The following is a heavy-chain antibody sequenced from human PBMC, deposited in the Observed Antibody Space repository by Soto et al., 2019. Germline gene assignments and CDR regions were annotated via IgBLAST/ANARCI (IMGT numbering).Heavy chain of an antibody. V-gene: IGHV3-66*01. Sequence: EVQLVESGGGLVQPGGSLRLSCAASGFTVSSNYMSWVRQAPGKGLEWVSVIYSGGSTYYADSVKGRFTISRDNSKNTLYLQMNSLRAEDTAVYYCARERGKAATVQPDVDFDIWGHGTMVTVSS. CDR3: ARERGKAATVQPDVDFDI. CDR1: GFTVSSNY. D-gene: IGHD1-1*01. J-gene: IGHJ3*02. CDR2: IYSGGST.